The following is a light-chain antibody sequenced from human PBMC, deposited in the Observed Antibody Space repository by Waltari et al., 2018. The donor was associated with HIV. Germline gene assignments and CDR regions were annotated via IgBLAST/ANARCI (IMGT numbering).Light chain of an antibody. CDR2: EVR. CDR1: TSDVGDYKY. Sequence: QSALTQPASVSGSPGQSITISCPGTTSDVGDYKYVSWYQQHPDKAPKLIIYEVRNRPSGVSNRFSGSKSGITASLTISGLQAEDEAHYYCSSYTSTNTYMLFGGGTKLTVL. CDR3: SSYTSTNTYML. V-gene: IGLV2-14*01. J-gene: IGLJ2*01.